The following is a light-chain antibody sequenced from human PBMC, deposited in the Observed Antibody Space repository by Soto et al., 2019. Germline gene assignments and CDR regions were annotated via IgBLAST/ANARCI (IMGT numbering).Light chain of an antibody. V-gene: IGKV3-20*01. CDR3: QQYGSSPPIT. CDR2: GAS. J-gene: IGKJ3*01. Sequence: EIVLTQSPGTLSLSPGEIATLSCRASQSVSSSYLAWYQQKPGQAPRLLIYGASSRATGIPDRFSGSGSGTDFTLTIRGLEPEDFAVYYCQQYGSSPPITFGPGTKVDIK. CDR1: QSVSSSY.